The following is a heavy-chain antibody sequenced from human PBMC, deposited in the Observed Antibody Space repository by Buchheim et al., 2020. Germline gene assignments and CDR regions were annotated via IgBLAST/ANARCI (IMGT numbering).Heavy chain of an antibody. Sequence: EVQLVESGGGLVQPGGSLRLSCAASGFTFSSYEMNWVRQAPGKGLEWVSYISSSGSTIYYADSVKGRFTISRDNAKNSLYMQMNSLRAEDTAVYYCARDLSYYYDSSGPNYWGQGTL. D-gene: IGHD3-22*01. CDR3: ARDLSYYYDSSGPNY. CDR2: ISSSGSTI. V-gene: IGHV3-48*03. J-gene: IGHJ4*02. CDR1: GFTFSSYE.